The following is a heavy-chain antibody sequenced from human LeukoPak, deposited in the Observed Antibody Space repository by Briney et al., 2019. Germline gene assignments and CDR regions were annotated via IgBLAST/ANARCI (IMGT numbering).Heavy chain of an antibody. CDR3: ARGPRYCSSTSCYDAFDL. D-gene: IGHD2-2*01. J-gene: IGHJ3*01. CDR1: GFTFSSYS. V-gene: IGHV3-21*01. CDR2: ISSSSSYI. Sequence: GGSLRLSCAASGFTFSSYSMNWVRQAPGKGLEWVSSISSSSSYIYYADSVKGRFTISRDNAKNSLYLQMNSLRAEDTAVYYCARGPRYCSSTSCYDAFDLWAQGTMVTVSS.